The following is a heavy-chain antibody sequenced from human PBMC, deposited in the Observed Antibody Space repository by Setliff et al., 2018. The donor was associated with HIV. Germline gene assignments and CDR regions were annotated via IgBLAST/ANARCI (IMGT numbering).Heavy chain of an antibody. D-gene: IGHD7-27*01. CDR3: TRDPPTSGWYFDL. J-gene: IGHJ2*01. CDR1: GFTFSTYA. V-gene: IGHV3-23*01. CDR2: ISSGGST. Sequence: GGSLRLSCAASGFTFSTYAMAWVRQAPGKGLEWVSTISSGGSTYYADSVKGRFTISRDNSKNTLYLQMNSLSAEDAAVYYCTRDPPTSGWYFDLWGRGTLVTVSS.